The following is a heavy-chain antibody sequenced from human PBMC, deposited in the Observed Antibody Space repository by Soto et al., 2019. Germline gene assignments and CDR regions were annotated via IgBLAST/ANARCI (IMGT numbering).Heavy chain of an antibody. Sequence: QVQLVQSGAEVKKPGASVKVSCKASGYTFTSYGISWVRQAPGQGLEWMGWISAYNGNTNYAQKLQGRVTMTTDTSTSRAYMELRSLRSDDTAVYYCARDPLRYCSSTSCATEYFQHWGQGTLVTVSS. D-gene: IGHD2-2*01. CDR3: ARDPLRYCSSTSCATEYFQH. CDR2: ISAYNGNT. J-gene: IGHJ1*01. V-gene: IGHV1-18*01. CDR1: GYTFTSYG.